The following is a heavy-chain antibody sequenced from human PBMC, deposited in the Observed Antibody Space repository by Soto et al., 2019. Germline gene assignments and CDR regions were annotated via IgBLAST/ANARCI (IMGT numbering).Heavy chain of an antibody. CDR2: IYYSGST. Sequence: PSETLSLTCTVSGGSISSYYWSWIRQPPVKGLEWIGYIYYSGSTNYNPSLKSRVTISVDTSKNQFSLKLSSVTAADTAVYYCARSFPYYYDSSGYDYYYYGMDVWGQGTTVTVS. CDR1: GGSISSYY. CDR3: ARSFPYYYDSSGYDYYYYGMDV. V-gene: IGHV4-59*08. J-gene: IGHJ6*02. D-gene: IGHD3-22*01.